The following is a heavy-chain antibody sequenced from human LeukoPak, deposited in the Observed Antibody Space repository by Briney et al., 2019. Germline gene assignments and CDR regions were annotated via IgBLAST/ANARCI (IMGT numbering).Heavy chain of an antibody. CDR3: GASRQYVGAFDI. V-gene: IGHV3-11*04. CDR1: GLTFSDYY. J-gene: IGHJ3*02. Sequence: GGSLRLSCAASGLTFSDYYMSWIRQTPGKGLEWVSFISGTGDTIYYADSVKGRFTISRDDARESLYLQMSSLRADDTAIYYCGASRQYVGAFDIWGQGTLVTVSS. D-gene: IGHD3-16*01. CDR2: ISGTGDTI.